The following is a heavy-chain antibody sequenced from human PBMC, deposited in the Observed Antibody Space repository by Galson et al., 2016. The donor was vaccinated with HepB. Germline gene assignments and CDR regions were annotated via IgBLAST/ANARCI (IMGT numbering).Heavy chain of an antibody. V-gene: IGHV5-51*01. CDR1: GYSFTNYW. CDR2: VYPGDSDT. Sequence: QSGAEVKKPGESLEISCKGSGYSFTNYWIGWVRQMSGKGLEWVAMVYPGDSDTKYSPSFQGQVTISADRSNRTAYLQWSSLKASDTAIYYCATVFTEVNTPFDYWGQGTLVTVSS. J-gene: IGHJ4*02. CDR3: ATVFTEVNTPFDY. D-gene: IGHD1-14*01.